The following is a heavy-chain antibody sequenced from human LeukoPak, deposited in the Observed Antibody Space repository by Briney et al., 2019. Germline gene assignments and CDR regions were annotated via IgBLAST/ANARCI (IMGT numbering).Heavy chain of an antibody. CDR2: IYYSGST. Sequence: SETLSLTCTVSGGSISSYDWSWIRQPPGKGLEWIGYIYYSGSTNYNPSLKSRVTISVDTSKNQFSLKLSSVTAADTAVYYCARDVLGIDSSGYYHLIDYWGQGTLVTVSS. CDR1: GGSISSYD. CDR3: ARDVLGIDSSGYYHLIDY. V-gene: IGHV4-59*01. D-gene: IGHD3-22*01. J-gene: IGHJ4*02.